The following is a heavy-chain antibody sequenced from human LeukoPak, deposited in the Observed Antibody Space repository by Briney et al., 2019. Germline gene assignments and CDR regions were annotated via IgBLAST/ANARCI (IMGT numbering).Heavy chain of an antibody. CDR3: ASRSGSTPYYFDY. D-gene: IGHD3-3*01. J-gene: IGHJ4*02. CDR1: VYTFTIKG. V-gene: IGHV1-18*01. Sequence: ASVNVSSTPSVYTFTIKGLSWVRQVPGQGLEWMGWISTFRHNTDYAQNFQGRLTLTTDTFTSTAYMELRSLRSDDTAVYYCASRSGSTPYYFDYWGQGTPVTVSS. CDR2: ISTFRHNT.